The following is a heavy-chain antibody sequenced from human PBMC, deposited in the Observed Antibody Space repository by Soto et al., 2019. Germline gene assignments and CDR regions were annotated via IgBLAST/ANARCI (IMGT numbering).Heavy chain of an antibody. CDR1: GFTFSSYG. D-gene: IGHD5-12*01. CDR2: ISYDGSNK. J-gene: IGHJ4*02. V-gene: IGHV3-30*18. CDR3: AKFLGVEDSGYDLDY. Sequence: GGSLRLSCAASGFTFSSYGMHWVRQAPGKGLEWVAVISYDGSNKYYADSVKGRFTISRDNSKNTLYLQMNSLRAEDTAVYYCAKFLGVEDSGYDLDYWGQGTLVTVSS.